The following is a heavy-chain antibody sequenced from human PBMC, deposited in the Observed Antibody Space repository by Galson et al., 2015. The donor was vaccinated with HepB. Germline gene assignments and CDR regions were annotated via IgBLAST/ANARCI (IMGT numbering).Heavy chain of an antibody. V-gene: IGHV1-18*04. CDR1: GYTFTSYG. CDR2: ISAYNGNT. D-gene: IGHD3-16*02. J-gene: IGHJ4*02. CDR3: ARGADVWGSYRFAFDY. Sequence: SVKVSCKASGYTFTSYGISWVRQAPGQGLEWMGWISAYNGNTNYAQKLQGRVTMTTDTSTSTAYMELRSLRSDDSAVYYCARGADVWGSYRFAFDYWGQGTLVTVSS.